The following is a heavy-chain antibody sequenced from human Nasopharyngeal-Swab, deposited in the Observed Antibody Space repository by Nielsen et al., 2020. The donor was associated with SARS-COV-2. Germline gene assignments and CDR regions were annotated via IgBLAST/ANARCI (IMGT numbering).Heavy chain of an antibody. Sequence: GESLKISCAASGFTVSSNYMSWVRQAPGKGLEWVSGINWNGASTGHADSVKGRFTISRDNAKNSLFLQMNSLRAEDTAFYYCVKDRGVTGGYQNWFDSWGQGTLVTVSS. J-gene: IGHJ5*01. CDR2: INWNGAST. D-gene: IGHD3-10*01. CDR3: VKDRGVTGGYQNWFDS. V-gene: IGHV3-20*04. CDR1: GFTVSSNY.